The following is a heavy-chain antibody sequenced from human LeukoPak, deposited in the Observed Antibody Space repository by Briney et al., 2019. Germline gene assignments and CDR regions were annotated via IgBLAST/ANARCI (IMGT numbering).Heavy chain of an antibody. J-gene: IGHJ3*02. Sequence: KQSGPTLVNPTQTLTLTCTFSGFSLSTSVMCVSWIRQPPGKALEWLARIDWDDDKYYSTSLKTRLTISKDTSKNQVVLTMTNMDPVDTATYYCARIGYYDSSGYPAMLFDIWGQGTTVTVSS. CDR2: IDWDDDK. CDR1: GFSLSTSVMC. D-gene: IGHD3-22*01. V-gene: IGHV2-70*11. CDR3: ARIGYYDSSGYPAMLFDI.